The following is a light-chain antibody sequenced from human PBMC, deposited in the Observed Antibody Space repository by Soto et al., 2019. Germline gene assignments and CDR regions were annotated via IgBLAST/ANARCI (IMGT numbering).Light chain of an antibody. Sequence: DIQMTQSPSSLSASVGDRVTITCRATQSIDTYLNWYQQKPGKAPKVLIYGASSLHSGVPSRFSGNGSGTDFTLTISSLQPEDFATYYCQQSYSHPRTFGQGTKVEIK. CDR1: QSIDTY. J-gene: IGKJ1*01. CDR3: QQSYSHPRT. V-gene: IGKV1-39*01. CDR2: GAS.